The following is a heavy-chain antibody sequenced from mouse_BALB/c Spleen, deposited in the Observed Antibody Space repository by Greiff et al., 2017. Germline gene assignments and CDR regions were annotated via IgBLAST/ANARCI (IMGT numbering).Heavy chain of an antibody. D-gene: IGHD1-1*01. Sequence: VKLMESGAELAKPGASVKMSCKASGYTFTSYWMHWVKQRPGQGLEWIGYINPSTGYTEYNQKFKDKATLTADKSSSTAYMQLSSLTSEDSAVYYCARSLITTVPFAYWGQGTLVTVSA. CDR1: GYTFTSYW. CDR2: INPSTGYT. CDR3: ARSLITTVPFAY. V-gene: IGHV1-7*01. J-gene: IGHJ3*01.